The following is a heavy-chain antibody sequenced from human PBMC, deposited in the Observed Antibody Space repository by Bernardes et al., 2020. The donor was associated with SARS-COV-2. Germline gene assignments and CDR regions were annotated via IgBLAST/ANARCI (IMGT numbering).Heavy chain of an antibody. Sequence: ASVKVSCKASGYTFIDSFMYWVRQAPGQGLECMGWINPRNGDTHYAHKFEGRVTMTSDTSINTGYMEVNRLTSDETAIYYCATTSPLMFHYVLDVWGQGTTVTVSS. D-gene: IGHD3-10*02. CDR1: GYTFIDSF. CDR2: INPRNGDT. V-gene: IGHV1-2*07. CDR3: ATTSPLMFHYVLDV. J-gene: IGHJ6*02.